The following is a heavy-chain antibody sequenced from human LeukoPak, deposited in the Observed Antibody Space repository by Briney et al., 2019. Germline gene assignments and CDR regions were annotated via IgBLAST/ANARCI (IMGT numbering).Heavy chain of an antibody. V-gene: IGHV3-53*01. D-gene: IGHD6-13*01. CDR3: ARGGPEAAAGNDYFDY. CDR2: IYSGGST. CDR1: GFTISGNF. Sequence: PGGSLRLSCAASGFTISGNFMSWVRQAPGKGLEWVSVIYSGGSTYYADSVKGRFTISRDNSKNTLYLQMNSLRAEDTAVYYCARGGPEAAAGNDYFDYWGQGTLVTISS. J-gene: IGHJ4*02.